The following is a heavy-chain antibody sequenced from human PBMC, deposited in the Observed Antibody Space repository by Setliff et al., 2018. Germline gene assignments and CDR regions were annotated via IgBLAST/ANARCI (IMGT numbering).Heavy chain of an antibody. D-gene: IGHD3-3*01. V-gene: IGHV4-39*07. CDR3: ARERTIFGILVISGWFDP. J-gene: IGHJ5*02. CDR1: GGSINSMSYY. CDR2: IYHSGSS. Sequence: SETLSLTCTVSGGSINSMSYYWGWIRQPPGKGLEWIGSIYHSGSSYYNPSLRSRVTISADTSRIQFSLKLRSVTAADTAMYYCARERTIFGILVISGWFDPWGQGTVVTVSS.